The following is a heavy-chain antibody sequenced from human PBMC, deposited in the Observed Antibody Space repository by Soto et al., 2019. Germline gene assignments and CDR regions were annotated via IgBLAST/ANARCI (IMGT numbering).Heavy chain of an antibody. V-gene: IGHV2-70*11. D-gene: IGHD6-13*01. CDR3: ARIRVAAAGYYYYGMDV. CDR1: GFSLSTSGMC. CDR2: IDWDDDK. J-gene: IGHJ6*02. Sequence: SGPTLVNPTQTLTLTCTFSGFSLSTSGMCVSWIRQPPGKALEWLARIDWDDDKYYSTSLKTRLTISKDTSKNQVVLTMTNMDPVDTATYYCARIRVAAAGYYYYGMDVWAQGNTVPVSS.